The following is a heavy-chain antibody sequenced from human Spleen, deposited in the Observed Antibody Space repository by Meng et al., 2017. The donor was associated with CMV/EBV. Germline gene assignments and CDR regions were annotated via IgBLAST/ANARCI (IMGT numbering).Heavy chain of an antibody. Sequence: SGGTFCSYAISWLRQAPGQGLEWMGGIIPIFGTANYAQKFQGRVTITTDESTSTAYMELSSLRSEDTAVYYCAKRGDSSGTYAMDVWGQGTTVTVSS. J-gene: IGHJ6*02. CDR2: IIPIFGTA. V-gene: IGHV1-69*05. CDR1: GGTFCSYA. CDR3: AKRGDSSGTYAMDV. D-gene: IGHD3-22*01.